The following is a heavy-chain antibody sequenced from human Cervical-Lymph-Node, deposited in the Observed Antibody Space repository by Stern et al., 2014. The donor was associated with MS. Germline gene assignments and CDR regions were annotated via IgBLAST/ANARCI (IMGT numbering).Heavy chain of an antibody. CDR1: GYTLTEMS. CDR2: YDPQHGET. CDR3: ATHRGRVTYYYGLDV. D-gene: IGHD2-21*02. Sequence: VQLVQSGAEVKKPGASVKVSCKVSGYTLTEMSMHWVRQAPGKGLEWMGGYDPQHGETVSAQKIQGRVTMAEDRSTDTAYMELTSLRSDDTAVYYCATHRGRVTYYYGLDVWGQGTTVTFSS. V-gene: IGHV1-24*01. J-gene: IGHJ6*02.